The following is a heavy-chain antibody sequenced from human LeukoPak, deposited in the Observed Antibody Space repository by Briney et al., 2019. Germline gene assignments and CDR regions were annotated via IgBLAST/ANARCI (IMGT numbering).Heavy chain of an antibody. CDR1: GGSISSSNW. D-gene: IGHD3/OR15-3a*01. V-gene: IGHV4-4*02. CDR2: IYHSGST. J-gene: IGHJ4*02. CDR3: ARQTGSGLFILP. Sequence: SETLSLTCAVSGGSISSSNWWSWVRQPPEKGLEWIGEIYHSGSTNYNPSLKSRVTISVDKSKNQFSLKLSSVTAADTAVYYCARQTGSGLFILPGGQGTLVTVSS.